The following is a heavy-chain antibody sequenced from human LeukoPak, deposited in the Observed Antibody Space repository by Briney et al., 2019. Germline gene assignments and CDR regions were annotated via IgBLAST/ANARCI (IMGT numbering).Heavy chain of an antibody. CDR3: AKKVVVGATSPYSDFQD. Sequence: PGESLRLSCEASGSTFSSYAVSWVRQAPGKGLEWVSAISGSGVTTHYAGSVKGRFSISRDNSKNTLYLQMNSLRAEDTALYYCAKKVVVGATSPYSDFQDWGQGTLVTVSS. J-gene: IGHJ1*01. D-gene: IGHD1-26*01. CDR2: ISGSGVTT. CDR1: GSTFSSYA. V-gene: IGHV3-23*01.